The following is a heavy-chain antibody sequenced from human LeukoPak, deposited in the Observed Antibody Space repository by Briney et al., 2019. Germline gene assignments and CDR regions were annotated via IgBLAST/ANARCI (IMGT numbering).Heavy chain of an antibody. CDR3: ARERSSGWCDY. Sequence: GGSLRLSCAASGFTFSSYSMNWVRQAPGKGLEWVANIKQDGSETYYGDSVKGRFTISGDNAKNSLCLEMNSLRAEDTAVYYCARERSSGWCDYWGQGTLVTVPS. J-gene: IGHJ4*02. CDR2: IKQDGSET. V-gene: IGHV3-7*01. D-gene: IGHD6-19*01. CDR1: GFTFSSYS.